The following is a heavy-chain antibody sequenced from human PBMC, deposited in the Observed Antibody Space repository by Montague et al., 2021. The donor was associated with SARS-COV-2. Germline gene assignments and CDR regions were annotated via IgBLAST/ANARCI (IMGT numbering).Heavy chain of an antibody. Sequence: SRRLSWSASGFSVSNNYMSWVRQAPGKGLEWVSVIYSGGTTHYADSVKGRLTISGDNSKNTLYVQVDSLRPEDTAVYYCAREGYSAYDYGCFDIWGQGTMVIVSS. CDR3: AREGYSAYDYGCFDI. CDR2: IYSGGTT. J-gene: IGHJ3*02. CDR1: GFSVSNNY. V-gene: IGHV3-66*02. D-gene: IGHD5-12*01.